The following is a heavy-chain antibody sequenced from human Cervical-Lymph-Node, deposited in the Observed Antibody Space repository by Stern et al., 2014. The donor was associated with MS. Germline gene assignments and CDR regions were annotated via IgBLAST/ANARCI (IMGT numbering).Heavy chain of an antibody. CDR3: ARAHLYDFWSGYYSESYFDY. D-gene: IGHD3-3*01. V-gene: IGHV3-30*01. J-gene: IGHJ4*02. CDR2: ISYDGSNK. CDR1: GFTFSSYA. Sequence: VQLVESGGGVVQPGRSLRLSCAASGFTFSSYAMHWVRQAPGKGLEWVAVISYDGSNKYYADSVKGRFTISRDNSKNTLYLQMNSLRAEDTAVYYCARAHLYDFWSGYYSESYFDYWGQGTLVTVSS.